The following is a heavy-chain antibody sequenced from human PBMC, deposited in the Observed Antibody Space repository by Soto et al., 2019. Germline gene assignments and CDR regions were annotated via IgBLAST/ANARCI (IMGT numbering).Heavy chain of an antibody. J-gene: IGHJ3*02. V-gene: IGHV3-23*01. CDR2: ISGSGGST. CDR1: GFTFSSYA. CDR3: AKDGKVVPAAILGGYSGYDSQNAFDI. Sequence: GGSLRLSCAASGFTFSSYAMSWVRQAPGKGLEWVSAISGSGGSTYYADSVKGRFTISRDNSKNTLYLQMNGLRAEDTAVYYCAKDGKVVPAAILGGYSGYDSQNAFDIWGQGTMVTVSS. D-gene: IGHD5-12*01.